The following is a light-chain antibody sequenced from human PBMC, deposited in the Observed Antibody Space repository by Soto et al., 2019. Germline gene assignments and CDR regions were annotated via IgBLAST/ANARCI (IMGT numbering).Light chain of an antibody. CDR2: AAS. CDR3: QKYDSAPLT. CDR1: RGISNN. Sequence: DIQMTQSPSSLSASVGDRVTITCRASRGISNNLAWYQQKPGRVPKLLIDAASTLQSGVPFRFSGRGSGTDFTLTISSLQPEDVATYYCQKYDSAPLTFGGGTKVELK. V-gene: IGKV1-27*01. J-gene: IGKJ4*01.